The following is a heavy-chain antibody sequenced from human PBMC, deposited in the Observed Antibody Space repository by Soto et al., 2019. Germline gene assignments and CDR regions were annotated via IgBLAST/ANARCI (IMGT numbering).Heavy chain of an antibody. Sequence: QVQLVQSGAEVKKPGASVKVSCKASGYTFTSYDINWVRQATGQGLEWMGWMNPNSGNTGYAQKFQGRVTMTRNTSISTAYMELSSLRSEDTAMYYCARGLGYCSGGSCYIFDYWGQGTLVTVSS. CDR3: ARGLGYCSGGSCYIFDY. CDR1: GYTFTSYD. J-gene: IGHJ4*02. V-gene: IGHV1-8*01. D-gene: IGHD2-15*01. CDR2: MNPNSGNT.